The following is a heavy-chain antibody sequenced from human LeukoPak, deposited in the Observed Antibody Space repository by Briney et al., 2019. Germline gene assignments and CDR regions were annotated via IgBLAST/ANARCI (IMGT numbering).Heavy chain of an antibody. CDR1: GFTFTRSA. J-gene: IGHJ3*02. CDR3: AADSRQLEPHDAFDI. V-gene: IGHV1-58*01. D-gene: IGHD1-1*01. CDR2: IVVGSGNT. Sequence: GTSVKVSCKASGFTFTRSAVQWVRQARGQRLEWIRWIVVGSGNTNYAQKFQERVNITRDMSTSTAYMELSSLRSEDTAVYYCAADSRQLEPHDAFDIWGQGTMVTVSS.